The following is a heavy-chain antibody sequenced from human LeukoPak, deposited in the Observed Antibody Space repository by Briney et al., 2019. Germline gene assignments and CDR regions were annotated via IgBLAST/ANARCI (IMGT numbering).Heavy chain of an antibody. CDR2: IIPIFGTA. J-gene: IGHJ6*03. Sequence: GASVKVSCKASGGTFSSYAISWVRQAPGQGLEWVGGIIPIFGTANYAQKFQGRVTITADESTSTAYMELSSLRSEDTAVYYCARGGMSTSPTLDSYYYYMDVWGKGTTVTVSS. CDR1: GGTFSSYA. V-gene: IGHV1-69*13. D-gene: IGHD2-2*01. CDR3: ARGGMSTSPTLDSYYYYMDV.